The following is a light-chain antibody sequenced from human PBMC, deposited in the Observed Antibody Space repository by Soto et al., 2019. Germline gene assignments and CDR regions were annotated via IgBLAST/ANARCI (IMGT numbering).Light chain of an antibody. CDR1: QGISSN. CDR3: LQYHYWWT. V-gene: IGKV3-15*01. Sequence: ETVMTQSPATLSVSPGESATLSCRASQGISSNLAWYQQRPGQAPRLLIYDASTRATGIPARFSGTGSGTEFTLTISSLQSEDFAVSYCLQYHYWWTFGHGTKVEIK. CDR2: DAS. J-gene: IGKJ1*01.